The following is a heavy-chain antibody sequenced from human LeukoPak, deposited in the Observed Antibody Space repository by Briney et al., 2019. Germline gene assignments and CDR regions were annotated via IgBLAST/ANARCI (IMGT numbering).Heavy chain of an antibody. D-gene: IGHD2-15*01. CDR3: VRGVVVVGAGLRSLKIWFDS. J-gene: IGHJ5*02. V-gene: IGHV1-8*01. CDR1: GYTFSNYD. CDR2: MNPSSGNT. Sequence: ASVKVSCKASGYTFSNYDINWVRQATGQGLEWMGWMNPSSGNTGYAQKFQGRVTMTRNTSISTAYMELRSLTSEDTAVYYCVRGVVVVGAGLRSLKIWFDSWGQGILVTVSS.